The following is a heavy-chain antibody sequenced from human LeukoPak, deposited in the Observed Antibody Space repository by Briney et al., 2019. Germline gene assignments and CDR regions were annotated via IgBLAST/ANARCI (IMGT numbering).Heavy chain of an antibody. Sequence: ASVKVSCKASGYTFTSYAISRVRQAPGQGLEWMGWIRAHNGDTNHAQQLQGRVTMTTDTSTRTAYMELRSLRSEDTAVYYCARGEFICTINTCYASALDSWGQGTLVTVSS. V-gene: IGHV1-18*01. CDR3: ARGEFICTINTCYASALDS. J-gene: IGHJ4*02. CDR1: GYTFTSYA. CDR2: IRAHNGDT. D-gene: IGHD2-2*01.